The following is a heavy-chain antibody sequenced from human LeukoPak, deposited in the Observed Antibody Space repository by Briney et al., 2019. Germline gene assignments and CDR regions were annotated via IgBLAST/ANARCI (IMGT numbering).Heavy chain of an antibody. J-gene: IGHJ4*02. D-gene: IGHD1-26*01. V-gene: IGHV3-64*01. CDR3: ARVLGGATFYYFDY. CDR2: ISSNGGST. Sequence: PGGSLRLSCAASGFTFSTYAMHWVRQAPGKGLEYVSAISSNGGSTYYANSVKGRFTISRDNSKNTLYLQMGSLRAEDMAVYYCARVLGGATFYYFDYWGQGTLVTVSS. CDR1: GFTFSTYA.